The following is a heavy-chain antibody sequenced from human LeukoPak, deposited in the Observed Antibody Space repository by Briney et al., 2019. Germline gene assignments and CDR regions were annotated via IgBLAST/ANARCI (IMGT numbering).Heavy chain of an antibody. V-gene: IGHV1-8*03. CDR2: MNPNSGNT. Sequence: ASVKVSCKASGYTFTSYDINWLRQATGQGLEWMGWMNPNSGNTGYAQKFQGRVTITRNTSISTAYMELSSLRSEDTAVYYCARGLDSSGLPDYWGQGTLVTVSS. J-gene: IGHJ4*02. D-gene: IGHD3-22*01. CDR1: GYTFTSYD. CDR3: ARGLDSSGLPDY.